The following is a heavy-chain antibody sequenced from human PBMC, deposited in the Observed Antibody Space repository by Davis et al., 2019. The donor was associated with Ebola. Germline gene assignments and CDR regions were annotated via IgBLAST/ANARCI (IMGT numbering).Heavy chain of an antibody. D-gene: IGHD6-19*01. CDR3: ARGSGWLTPFDY. J-gene: IGHJ4*02. Sequence: GGSLRLSCAASAFTFSNYAMSWVRQAPGKGLEWVSVIYSGGSTYYADSVKGRFTISRDNSKNTLYLQMNSLRAEDTAVYYCARGSGWLTPFDYWGQGTLVTVSS. CDR2: IYSGGST. V-gene: IGHV3-66*01. CDR1: AFTFSNYA.